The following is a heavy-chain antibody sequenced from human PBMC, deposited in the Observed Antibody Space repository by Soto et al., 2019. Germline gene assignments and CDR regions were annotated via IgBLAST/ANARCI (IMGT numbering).Heavy chain of an antibody. CDR1: GFSFSTYA. V-gene: IGHV3-30*18. CDR2: ISYDDSYN. J-gene: IGHJ6*02. D-gene: IGHD3-16*01. Sequence: QVHLVESGGGVVQPGTSLRLSCAASGFSFSTYAMHWVRQAPGKGLEWVAGISYDDSYNYYADSVRGRFIISRDNPKNTLYLEMNSLRAEDTALYYCAKEGSGASRQFLFCGMDVWGQGTTVTVSS. CDR3: AKEGSGASRQFLFCGMDV.